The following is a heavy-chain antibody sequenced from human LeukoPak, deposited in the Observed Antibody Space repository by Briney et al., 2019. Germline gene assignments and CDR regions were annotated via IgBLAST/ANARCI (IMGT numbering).Heavy chain of an antibody. V-gene: IGHV3-20*01. CDR3: VRDHYCSTATCPGDY. CDR2: ITWNGGST. D-gene: IGHD2-2*01. CDR1: GFTFDDYG. Sequence: GGSLRLSCAASGFTFDDYGMSWVRQVPGKGLEWVSGITWNGGSTGYADSVKGRFTISRDNAKNSLYLQMNSLRAEDTALYHCVRDHYCSTATCPGDYWGLGTLVTVSS. J-gene: IGHJ4*02.